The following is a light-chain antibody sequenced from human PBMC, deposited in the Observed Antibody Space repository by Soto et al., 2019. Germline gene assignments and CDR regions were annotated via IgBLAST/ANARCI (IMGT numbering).Light chain of an antibody. V-gene: IGKV3-11*01. J-gene: IGKJ5*01. CDR2: DAS. Sequence: EIVLTQSPGTLSLSPGERATLYCRSSQTVNANFLAWYQQKPGQAPRLLIYDASNRATDIPARFSGSGSGTDFTLTISSLEPEDFAVYYCQQRSNWPPTFGQGTRLDIK. CDR1: QTVNANF. CDR3: QQRSNWPPT.